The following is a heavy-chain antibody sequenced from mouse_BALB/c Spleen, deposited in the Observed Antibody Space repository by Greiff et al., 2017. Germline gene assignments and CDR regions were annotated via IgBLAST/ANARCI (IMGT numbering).Heavy chain of an antibody. V-gene: IGHV10-1*02. J-gene: IGHJ4*01. CDR2: IRSKSNNYAT. CDR1: GFTFNTYA. D-gene: IGHD2-1*01. Sequence: EVKLVESGGGLVQPKGSLKLSCAASGFTFNTYAMNWVRQAPGKGLEWVARIRSKSNNYATYYADSVKDRFTISRDDSQSMLYLQMNNLKTEDTAMYYCVRQGMGNYPYAMDYWGQGTSVTVSS. CDR3: VRQGMGNYPYAMDY.